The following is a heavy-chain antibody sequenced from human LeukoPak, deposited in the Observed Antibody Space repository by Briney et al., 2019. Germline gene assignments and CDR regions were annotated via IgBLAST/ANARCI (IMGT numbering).Heavy chain of an antibody. D-gene: IGHD3-10*01. J-gene: IGHJ4*02. Sequence: PSETLSLTCTVSDGSISSSSYFWGWIRQPPGKGLEWIGSIYYSGSTYYNPSLKSRVTMSVDTSKNQFSLKLSSVTAADTAVYYCARNEPRVLLWFGELLSWGQGTLVTVSS. CDR3: ARNEPRVLLWFGELLS. CDR2: IYYSGST. CDR1: DGSISSSSYF. V-gene: IGHV4-39*01.